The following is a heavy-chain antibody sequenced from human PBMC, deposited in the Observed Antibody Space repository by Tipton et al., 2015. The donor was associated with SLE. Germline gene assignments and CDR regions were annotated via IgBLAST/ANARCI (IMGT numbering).Heavy chain of an antibody. CDR3: ARGAVAGTGYFYYMDV. J-gene: IGHJ6*03. V-gene: IGHV4-61*02. Sequence: TLSLTCTVSRGSISSGTYFWSWIRQPAGKGLEWIGRISTTGTTKFHPSLKSRVTLSIDTSKNQFSLTLNSVIAADTAVYYCARGAVAGTGYFYYMDVWGKGTAVTVSS. CDR2: ISTTGTT. CDR1: RGSISSGTYF. D-gene: IGHD6-19*01.